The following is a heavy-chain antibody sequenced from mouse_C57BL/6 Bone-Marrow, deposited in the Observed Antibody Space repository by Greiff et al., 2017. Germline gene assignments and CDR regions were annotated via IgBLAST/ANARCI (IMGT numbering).Heavy chain of an antibody. CDR1: GFTFSSYG. V-gene: IGHV5-6*01. CDR2: ISSGGSYT. Sequence: EVMLVESGGDLVKPGGSLKLSCAASGFTFSSYGMSWVRQTPDKRLEWVATISSGGSYTYYPDSVQGRFTISRDNAKNTLYLQMSSLKSEDTAMYDCARQRTGYYFDYWGQGTTLTVSS. J-gene: IGHJ2*01. D-gene: IGHD4-1*01. CDR3: ARQRTGYYFDY.